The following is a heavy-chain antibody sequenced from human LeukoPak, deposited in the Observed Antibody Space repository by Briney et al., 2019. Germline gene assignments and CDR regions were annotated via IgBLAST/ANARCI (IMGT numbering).Heavy chain of an antibody. V-gene: IGHV4-59*01. Sequence: SETLSLTCTVSGGSISSDYWSWIRQPPGKGLEWIGYIYYRGSTNYNPSLKSRATISVDTSKNQFSLKLSSVTAADTAVYYCARLSGYSSGHYYSDCWGQGTLVTVSS. CDR1: GGSISSDY. J-gene: IGHJ4*02. CDR3: ARLSGYSSGHYYSDC. D-gene: IGHD3-22*01. CDR2: IYYRGST.